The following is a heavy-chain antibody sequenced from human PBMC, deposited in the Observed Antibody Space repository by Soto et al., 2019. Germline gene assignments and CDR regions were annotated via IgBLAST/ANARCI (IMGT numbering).Heavy chain of an antibody. D-gene: IGHD2-15*01. V-gene: IGHV3-74*01. Sequence: GGSLRLSCAASDFTWMHWVRQAPGKGLVWLSRSKSDGTNTNYADSVRGRFTISRDNVENTLYLQMNSLRAEDTAVYYCARDGYCSGGSCYSVPVFDYWGQGTLVTVSS. CDR1: DFTW. J-gene: IGHJ4*02. CDR2: SKSDGTNT. CDR3: ARDGYCSGGSCYSVPVFDY.